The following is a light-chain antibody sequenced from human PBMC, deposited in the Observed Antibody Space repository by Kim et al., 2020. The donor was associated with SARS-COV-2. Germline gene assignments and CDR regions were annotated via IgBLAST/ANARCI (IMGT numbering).Light chain of an antibody. J-gene: IGKJ2*01. Sequence: LSPGERATLSGRASQSVSSSYLAWYQHKPGQAPSLLIYGASSRATGIPDRFSGSGSGTDFTLTISRLEPEDFAVYYCQQYDSSPYTFGQGTKLEIK. V-gene: IGKV3-20*01. CDR2: GAS. CDR1: QSVSSSY. CDR3: QQYDSSPYT.